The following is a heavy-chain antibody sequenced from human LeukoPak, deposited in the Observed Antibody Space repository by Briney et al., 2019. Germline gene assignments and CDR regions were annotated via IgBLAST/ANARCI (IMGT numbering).Heavy chain of an antibody. CDR2: IIPIFGTA. J-gene: IGHJ6*03. CDR1: GGTFSSYA. D-gene: IGHD4-23*01. V-gene: IGHV1-69*13. CDR3: ARVMGRYGGKDYYYYYYMDV. Sequence: GASVKVSCKASGGTFSSYAISWVRQAPGQGLEWMGGIIPIFGTANYAQKFRGRVTITADESTSTAYMELSSLRSEDTAVYYCARVMGRYGGKDYYYYYYMDVWGKGTTVTVSS.